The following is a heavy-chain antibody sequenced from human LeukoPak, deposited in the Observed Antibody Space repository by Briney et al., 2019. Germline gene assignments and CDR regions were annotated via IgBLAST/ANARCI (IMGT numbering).Heavy chain of an antibody. D-gene: IGHD4/OR15-4a*01. Sequence: GGSLRLSCAASGFTFSSSTMNWVRQAPGKGLERVSSISSSSNYIYYADSVKGRFTISRDNAKNSLYLQMNSLRAEDTAVYYCARIPNSANFPNWFDPWGQGTLVTVSS. J-gene: IGHJ5*02. CDR1: GFTFSSST. CDR3: ARIPNSANFPNWFDP. V-gene: IGHV3-21*01. CDR2: ISSSSNYI.